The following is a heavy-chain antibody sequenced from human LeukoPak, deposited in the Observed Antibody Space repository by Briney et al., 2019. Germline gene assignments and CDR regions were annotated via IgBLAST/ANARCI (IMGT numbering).Heavy chain of an antibody. D-gene: IGHD1-1*01. CDR1: GFPLSSYS. V-gene: IGHV3-48*01. CDR3: VRVKGTYFDY. Sequence: GGSLRLSCEASGFPLSSYSINWVRQAPGKGLEWVSYISASGGNIYYLDSVKGRFTVSRDNARKSLFLQMNNARVEDTAFYYCVRVKGTYFDYWGQGTLVTVSS. CDR2: ISASGGNI. J-gene: IGHJ4*02.